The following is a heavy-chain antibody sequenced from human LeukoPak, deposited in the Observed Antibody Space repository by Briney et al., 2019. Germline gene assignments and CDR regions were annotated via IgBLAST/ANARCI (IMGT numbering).Heavy chain of an antibody. CDR1: GGTFSCYA. CDR3: ARAGYCSGGSCYPNDAFDI. J-gene: IGHJ3*02. D-gene: IGHD2-15*01. CDR2: IIPIFGTA. V-gene: IGHV1-69*06. Sequence: ASVKVSCKASGGTFSCYAISWVRQAPGQGLEWMGGIIPIFGTANYAQKFQGRVTITADKSTSTAYMELSSLRSEDTAVYYCARAGYCSGGSCYPNDAFDIWGQGTMVTVSS.